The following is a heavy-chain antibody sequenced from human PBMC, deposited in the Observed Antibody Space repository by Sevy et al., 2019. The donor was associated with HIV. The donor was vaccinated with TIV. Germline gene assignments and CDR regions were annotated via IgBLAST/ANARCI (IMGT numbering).Heavy chain of an antibody. CDR3: VREGVGGYSYSLDC. D-gene: IGHD5-18*01. J-gene: IGHJ4*02. Sequence: GGSLRLSCAASGFTFSVYWMSWVRQAPGKGLEWVATMKEDGSDKDYVDSVKGRFTISRDNAKNSLYLQMNSRGAEDTAVYYGVREGVGGYSYSLDCWGQGTLVTVSS. V-gene: IGHV3-7*01. CDR2: MKEDGSDK. CDR1: GFTFSVYW.